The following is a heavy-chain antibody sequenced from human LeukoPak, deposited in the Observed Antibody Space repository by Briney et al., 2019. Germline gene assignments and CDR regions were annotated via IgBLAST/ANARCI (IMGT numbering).Heavy chain of an antibody. V-gene: IGHV3-23*01. Sequence: GGSLRLSCAASGFTFSSYAMSWVRQAPGKGLEWVSAISGSGGSTYYADSVKGRFTISRDNSKNTLYLQMNSLRAEDTAVYYCANPGYGDSYVLDYYYYGMDVWGQGTTVTVSS. CDR1: GFTFSSYA. CDR2: ISGSGGST. D-gene: IGHD4-17*01. CDR3: ANPGYGDSYVLDYYYYGMDV. J-gene: IGHJ6*02.